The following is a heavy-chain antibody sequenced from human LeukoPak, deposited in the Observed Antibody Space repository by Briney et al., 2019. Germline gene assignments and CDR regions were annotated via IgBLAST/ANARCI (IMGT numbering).Heavy chain of an antibody. D-gene: IGHD3-10*01. CDR2: IGSGGST. CDR3: AKDLGYYGSGSYPDY. J-gene: IGHJ4*02. Sequence: HPGESLRLSCEGSGFTFSSFEMNWVRQAPGKGLEWLSYIGSGGSTYYADSVKGRFTISRDNSKNTLYLQMNSLRAEDTAVYYCAKDLGYYGSGSYPDYWGQGTLVTVSS. CDR1: GFTFSSFE. V-gene: IGHV3-23*01.